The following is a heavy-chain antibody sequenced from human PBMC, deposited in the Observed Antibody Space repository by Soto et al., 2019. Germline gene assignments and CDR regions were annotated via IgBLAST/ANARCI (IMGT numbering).Heavy chain of an antibody. J-gene: IGHJ6*02. CDR1: GFSFSTYD. Sequence: PGGSLRLSCAGSGFSFSTYDMHWVRQATGKGLEWVSSIGTAGDTYYEDSVRGRFTISRENAKNSFYLEMKNLRVGDTAVYSCSRWFGTTSYGMDVWGRGTTVTVSS. V-gene: IGHV3-13*01. CDR3: SRWFGTTSYGMDV. D-gene: IGHD3-10*01. CDR2: IGTAGDT.